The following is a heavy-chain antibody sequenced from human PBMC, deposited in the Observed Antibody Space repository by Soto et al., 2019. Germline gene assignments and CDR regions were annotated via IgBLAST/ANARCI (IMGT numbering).Heavy chain of an antibody. CDR1: GGSFSGYY. V-gene: IGHV4-34*01. Sequence: SETLSLTCAVYGGSFSGYYWSWIRQPPGKGLEWIGEINHSGSTNYNPSLKSRVTISVDTSKNQFSLKLSSVTAADTAVYYCAIDYYGSGSFNKRDYYYYGMDAWGQGTTVTVSS. CDR2: INHSGST. J-gene: IGHJ6*02. CDR3: AIDYYGSGSFNKRDYYYYGMDA. D-gene: IGHD3-10*01.